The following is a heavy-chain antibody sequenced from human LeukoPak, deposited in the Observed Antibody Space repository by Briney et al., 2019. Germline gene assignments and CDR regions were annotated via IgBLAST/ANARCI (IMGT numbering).Heavy chain of an antibody. J-gene: IGHJ4*02. CDR1: GGSISSSSFY. CDR2: IYYSGST. CDR3: ASEHYDFWSGYLTPPSDY. V-gene: IGHV4-39*02. D-gene: IGHD3-3*01. Sequence: PETLSLTCTVSGGSISSSSFYWGWIRQPPGKGLEWIGSIYYSGSTYYNPSLKSRVTISVDTSKNQFSLKLTSVTAADTAVYYCASEHYDFWSGYLTPPSDYWGQGTLVTVSS.